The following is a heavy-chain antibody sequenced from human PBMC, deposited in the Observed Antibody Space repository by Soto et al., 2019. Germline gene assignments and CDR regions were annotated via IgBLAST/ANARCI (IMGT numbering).Heavy chain of an antibody. CDR3: ARPLEQHQLGFGMDV. Sequence: GGSLRLSCAASGFTFSSYWMHWVRQAPGKGLVWVSRISSDGSSTSYADSVKGRFTISRDNAKNTLYLQMNSLRAEDTAVYYCARPLEQHQLGFGMDVWGQGSPVTVSS. J-gene: IGHJ6*01. CDR2: ISSDGSST. CDR1: GFTFSSYW. D-gene: IGHD6-13*01. V-gene: IGHV3-74*01.